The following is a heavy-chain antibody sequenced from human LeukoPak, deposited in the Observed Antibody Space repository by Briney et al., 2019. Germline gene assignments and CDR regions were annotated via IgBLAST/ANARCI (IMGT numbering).Heavy chain of an antibody. V-gene: IGHV3-48*01. CDR3: ATGPDYYGSGRLYYFDY. CDR2: IATSSGPI. D-gene: IGHD3-10*01. Sequence: GGSLRLSCAASGFTFSSYTMNWVRQAPGKGLEWVSYIATSSGPIYYADSVKGRFTISRDNSKNTLYLQMNSLRAEDTAVYYCATGPDYYGSGRLYYFDYWGQGTLVTVSS. J-gene: IGHJ4*02. CDR1: GFTFSSYT.